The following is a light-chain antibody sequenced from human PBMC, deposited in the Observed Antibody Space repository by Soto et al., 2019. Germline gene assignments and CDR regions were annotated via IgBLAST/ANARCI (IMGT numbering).Light chain of an antibody. CDR1: QRVSSTY. J-gene: IGKJ3*01. CDR3: QQYNNWPV. Sequence: MVLTQSPGTLSLSPGESATLSCRASQRVSSTYLAWYQQKLGQAPRLVIYGASTRATGIPARFSGSGSGTEFTLTISSLQSEDFAVYYCQQYNNWPVFGPGTKVDIK. V-gene: IGKV3-15*01. CDR2: GAS.